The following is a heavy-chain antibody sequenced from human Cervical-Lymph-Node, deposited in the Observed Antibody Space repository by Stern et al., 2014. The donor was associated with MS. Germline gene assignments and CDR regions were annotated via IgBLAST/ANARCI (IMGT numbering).Heavy chain of an antibody. D-gene: IGHD3-22*01. J-gene: IGHJ3*02. CDR3: ARGDRFNEYDAFDI. Sequence: VPLLESGAEVKKPGASVKVSCKASGYTFTGYYMHWVRQAPGQGLEWMGWINPNSGGTNYAQKFQGRVIMTRDTSISTAYMDLSRLTSDDTAVYYCARGDRFNEYDAFDIWGQGTMVTVSS. V-gene: IGHV1-2*02. CDR2: INPNSGGT. CDR1: GYTFTGYY.